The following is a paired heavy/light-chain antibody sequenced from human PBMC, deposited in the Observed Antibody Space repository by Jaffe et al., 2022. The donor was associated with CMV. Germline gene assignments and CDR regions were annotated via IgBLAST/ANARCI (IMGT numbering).Light chain of an antibody. CDR3: QQASRLPPT. CDR2: GAS. Sequence: DIHMTQSPSSLSASVGDRVSITCRASQDISTHLNWYQQKPGKGPRLLIHGASNLQSGVPSRFTGSGSGTDFTLTISSLQREDFATYYCQQASRLPPTFGGGTRVE. J-gene: IGKJ4*01. V-gene: IGKV1-39*01. CDR1: QDISTH.
Heavy chain of an antibody. J-gene: IGHJ5*01. Sequence: EEQLLESGGGLIRPGGSLRLSCAASGFTFSNFAMSWVRLAPGKGLEWVSSISAPGDATYYADSVKGRFTTTRDSSGNTVFLQMNSLTAEDTALYYCARHLQWPDTGTPLHNWFDSWGQGTLVTVSS. CDR1: GFTFSNFA. V-gene: IGHV3-23*01. D-gene: IGHD6-19*01. CDR2: ISAPGDAT. CDR3: ARHLQWPDTGTPLHNWFDS.